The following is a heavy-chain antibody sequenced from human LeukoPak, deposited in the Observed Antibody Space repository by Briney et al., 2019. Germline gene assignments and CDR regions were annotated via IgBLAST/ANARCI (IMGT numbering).Heavy chain of an antibody. CDR2: IYYSGST. V-gene: IGHV4-59*08. CDR1: GGSTSRYY. Sequence: SETLSLTCTVSGGSTSRYYWSWIRQPPGKSLEWIGYIYYSGSTTYNPSLKSRVTISIDTSNNRFSLNLTSVTAADTAVYYCARLPGIAAAWGQGTLVIVSS. J-gene: IGHJ1*01. CDR3: ARLPGIAAA. D-gene: IGHD6-13*01.